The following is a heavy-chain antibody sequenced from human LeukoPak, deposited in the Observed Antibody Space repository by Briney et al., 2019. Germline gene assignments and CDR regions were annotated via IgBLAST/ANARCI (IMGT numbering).Heavy chain of an antibody. V-gene: IGHV1-69*05. CDR3: ARDVAGGPIYYYYYYMDV. J-gene: IGHJ6*03. Sequence: SVKVSCKASGYTFTSYDINWVRQATGQGLEWMGRIIPIFSTANYAQRFQGRVTITTDESTSAAYMELSSLRSEDTAVYYCARDVAGGPIYYYYYYMDVWGKGTTVTVSS. D-gene: IGHD1-26*01. CDR2: IIPIFSTA. CDR1: GYTFTSYD.